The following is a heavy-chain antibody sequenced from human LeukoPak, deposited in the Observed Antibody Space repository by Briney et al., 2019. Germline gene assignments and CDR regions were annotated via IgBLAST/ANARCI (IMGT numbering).Heavy chain of an antibody. D-gene: IGHD6-13*01. CDR3: AKDVSSWYGYFDY. V-gene: IGHV3-53*01. CDR1: GFTVSSNY. Sequence: GGSLRLSCAASGFTVSSNYMSWVRQAPGKGLEWVSVIYSGGSTYYADSVKGRFTISRDNSKNTLYLQMNSLRAEDTAVYYCAKDVSSWYGYFDYWGQGTLVTVSS. CDR2: IYSGGST. J-gene: IGHJ4*02.